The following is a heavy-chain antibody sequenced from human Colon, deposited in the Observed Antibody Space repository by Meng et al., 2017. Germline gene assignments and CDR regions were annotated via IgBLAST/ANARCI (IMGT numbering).Heavy chain of an antibody. CDR2: AST. V-gene: IGHV4-61*08. Sequence: QVQMQESVPGLVRPSGTLPLICTVSGGSVSRSGYQWGWIRQPPGKELAWIGYASTNYNPSLKSRVTISLDTSRNQFSLSLSSVTAADTAVYYCARDHMGSLDYWGQGILVNVSS. CDR1: GGSVSRSGYQ. J-gene: IGHJ4*02. CDR3: ARDHMGSLDY. D-gene: IGHD1-26*01.